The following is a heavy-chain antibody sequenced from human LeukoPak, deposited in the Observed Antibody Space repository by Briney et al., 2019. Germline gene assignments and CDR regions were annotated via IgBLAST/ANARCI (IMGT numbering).Heavy chain of an antibody. V-gene: IGHV1-46*01. J-gene: IGHJ4*02. D-gene: IGHD3-22*01. CDR2: IKPSAGST. Sequence: GASVKVSCKASGYTFTTYYMHWVRQAPGQGLEWMGIIKPSAGSTSYAQKFQGRVTMTTDTSTSTVYMELSSLRSEDTAIYSCARELSGGYHDYWGQGTLVTVSS. CDR1: GYTFTTYY. CDR3: ARELSGGYHDY.